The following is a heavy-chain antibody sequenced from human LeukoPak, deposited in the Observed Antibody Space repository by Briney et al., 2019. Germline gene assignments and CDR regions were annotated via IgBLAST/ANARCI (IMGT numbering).Heavy chain of an antibody. CDR1: GGSITNNNHY. J-gene: IGHJ4*02. Sequence: SETLSLTCTVSGGSITNNNHYWAWIRQPPGKGVEWIGTIYYNGITYYNPSLKSRVTISVDTSKKQFSLKLSSVTAADTAVYYCARSSGYSRGYYFDYWGQGTLVTVSS. CDR2: IYYNGIT. V-gene: IGHV4-39*01. D-gene: IGHD6-19*01. CDR3: ARSSGYSRGYYFDY.